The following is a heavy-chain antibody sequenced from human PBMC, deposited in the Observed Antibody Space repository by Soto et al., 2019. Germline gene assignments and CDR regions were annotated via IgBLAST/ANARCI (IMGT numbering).Heavy chain of an antibody. D-gene: IGHD6-19*01. J-gene: IGHJ4*02. CDR3: AVAVAGPTAIGY. V-gene: IGHV3-74*01. Sequence: EVQLVESGGGLVQPGGSLRLSCAASGFTFSSYWMHWVRQAPGKGLVWVSRINSDGSSTSYADSVEGRFTISRDNAENTLDLQMNSLRAEDTAVYFCAVAVAGPTAIGYWGQGTLVTVSS. CDR1: GFTFSSYW. CDR2: INSDGSST.